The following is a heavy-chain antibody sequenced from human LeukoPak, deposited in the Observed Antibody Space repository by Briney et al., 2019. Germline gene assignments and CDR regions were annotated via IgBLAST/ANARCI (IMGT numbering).Heavy chain of an antibody. J-gene: IGHJ4*02. CDR1: GFTFSSYS. CDR2: ISGSGGST. Sequence: PGGSLRLSCAASGFTFSSYSMNWVRQAPGKGLEWVSAISGSGGSTYYADSVKGRFTISRDSSKNTLYLQMNSLRAEDTAVYYCAKDGRDCSGGSCYSIDYWGQGTLVTVSS. D-gene: IGHD2-15*01. V-gene: IGHV3-23*01. CDR3: AKDGRDCSGGSCYSIDY.